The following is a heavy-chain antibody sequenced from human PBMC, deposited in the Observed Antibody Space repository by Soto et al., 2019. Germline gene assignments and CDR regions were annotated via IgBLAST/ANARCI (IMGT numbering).Heavy chain of an antibody. CDR1: GYTFTVYY. J-gene: IGHJ4*02. CDR2: INPNSGGT. CDR3: ARGHCGGDCYGSYFDY. V-gene: IGHV1-2*02. Sequence: ASVKVSCKASGYTFTVYYMHWVRQAPGQGLEWMGWINPNSGGTDYAQKLQGRVTMTRDTSMSTAYMELSSLRSEDTAVYYCARGHCGGDCYGSYFDYWGQGTLVTVSS. D-gene: IGHD2-21*02.